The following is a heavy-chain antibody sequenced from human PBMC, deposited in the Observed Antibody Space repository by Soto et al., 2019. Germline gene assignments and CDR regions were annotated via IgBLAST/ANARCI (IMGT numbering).Heavy chain of an antibody. Sequence: QVQLVQSGAEVKKPGSSVKVSCKASGGTFSSYAISWVRQAPGQGLEWMGGIIPIFGTANYAQKFQGRVRITEDETTSTAYRELSSLRSEDKAVYYCASNNQWELLAFDIWGQGTMVTVSS. CDR3: ASNNQWELLAFDI. CDR1: GGTFSSYA. J-gene: IGHJ3*02. CDR2: IIPIFGTA. V-gene: IGHV1-69*01. D-gene: IGHD1-26*01.